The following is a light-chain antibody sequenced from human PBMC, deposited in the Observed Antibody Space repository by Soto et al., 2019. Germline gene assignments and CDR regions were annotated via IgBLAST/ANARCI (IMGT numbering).Light chain of an antibody. Sequence: DIVVIQSPLSLTVAPGEPASISCRSSQSLLHTDGFNYLEWYLQKPGQSPQLLIYLGSTRASGVPDRFSGSGSGTDFTLKISRVEAEDVGVYYCMQALQIWTFGQGTKVEIK. CDR3: MQALQIWT. CDR1: QSLLHTDGFNY. V-gene: IGKV2-28*01. CDR2: LGS. J-gene: IGKJ1*01.